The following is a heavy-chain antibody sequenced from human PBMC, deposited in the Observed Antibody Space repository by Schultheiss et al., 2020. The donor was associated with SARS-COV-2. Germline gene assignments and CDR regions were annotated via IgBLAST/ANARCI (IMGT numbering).Heavy chain of an antibody. J-gene: IGHJ5*02. Sequence: GGSLRLSCKGSGYSFTSYWIGWVRQMPGKGLEWMGIIYPGDSDTRYSPSFQGQVIISADKSISTAYLQWSGQEASDTAVYFCARGGSDWFDPWGQGTLVTVSS. CDR2: IYPGDSDT. D-gene: IGHD3-10*01. CDR3: ARGGSDWFDP. CDR1: GYSFTSYW. V-gene: IGHV5-51*01.